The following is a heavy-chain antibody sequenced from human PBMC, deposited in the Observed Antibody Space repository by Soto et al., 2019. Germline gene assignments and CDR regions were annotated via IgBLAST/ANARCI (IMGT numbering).Heavy chain of an antibody. CDR3: ASSSGSNLPSDY. D-gene: IGHD2-2*01. CDR1: GFTFSNYW. J-gene: IGHJ4*02. CDR2: IKTDGTIT. V-gene: IGHV3-74*01. Sequence: PGGSLRLSCAASGFTFSNYWMNWVRQAPGKGLVWVSRIKTDGTITTYADSVKGRFTISRDNAKNTLYLQMNSLRVEDTAVYYCASSSGSNLPSDYWRQGTLVTVSS.